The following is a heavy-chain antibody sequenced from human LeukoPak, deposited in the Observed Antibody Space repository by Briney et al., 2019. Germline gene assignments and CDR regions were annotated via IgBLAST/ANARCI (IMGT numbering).Heavy chain of an antibody. J-gene: IGHJ4*02. CDR1: GDSISSSSYY. D-gene: IGHD4-17*01. CDR3: ASPTVTTYLIDY. Sequence: SETLSLTCTVSGDSISSSSYYWGWIRQPPGKGLEWIGSIYYSGSTYYNPSLKSRVTISVDTSKNQFSLKLSSVTAADTAVYYCASPTVTTYLIDYWGQGTLVTVSS. CDR2: IYYSGST. V-gene: IGHV4-39*01.